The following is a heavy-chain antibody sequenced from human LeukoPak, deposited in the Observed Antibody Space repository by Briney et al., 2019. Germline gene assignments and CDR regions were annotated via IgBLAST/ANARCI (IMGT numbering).Heavy chain of an antibody. CDR3: ARDAARYCSGGSCYGGFDY. Sequence: ASVKVSCKASGYTFTSYGISWVRQAPGQGHEWMGWISAYNGNTNYAQKLQGRVTMTTDTSTSTAYMELRSLRSDDTAVYYCARDAARYCSGGSCYGGFDYWGQGTLVTVSS. V-gene: IGHV1-18*01. CDR2: ISAYNGNT. D-gene: IGHD2-15*01. J-gene: IGHJ4*02. CDR1: GYTFTSYG.